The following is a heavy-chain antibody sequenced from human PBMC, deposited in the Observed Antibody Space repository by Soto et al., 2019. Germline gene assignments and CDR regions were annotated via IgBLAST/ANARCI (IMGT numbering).Heavy chain of an antibody. J-gene: IGHJ3*02. V-gene: IGHV4-30-2*01. CDR3: ARKSRNAFDI. Sequence: QLQLQESGSGLVKPSPTLSLTCTVSGDSISSGGYSWSWIRQPPGKGLEWIGYIYHSGSAYYNASLKSRVTISVDRSKNQFALTLSSVTAADTAVYYCARKSRNAFDIWGQGTMVTVSS. CDR2: IYHSGSA. CDR1: GDSISSGGYS.